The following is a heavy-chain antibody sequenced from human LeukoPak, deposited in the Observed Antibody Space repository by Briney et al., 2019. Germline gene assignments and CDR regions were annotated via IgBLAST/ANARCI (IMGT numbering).Heavy chain of an antibody. V-gene: IGHV3-30-3*01. CDR1: GFTFSSYA. Sequence: GGSLRLSCAASGFTFSSYAMHWARRAPGKGLEWVAVISYDGSNKYYADSVKGRFTISRDNSKNTLYLQMNSLRAEDTAVYYCARRYSYGYYYYYGMDVWGQGTTVTVSS. J-gene: IGHJ6*02. CDR2: ISYDGSNK. D-gene: IGHD5-18*01. CDR3: ARRYSYGYYYYYGMDV.